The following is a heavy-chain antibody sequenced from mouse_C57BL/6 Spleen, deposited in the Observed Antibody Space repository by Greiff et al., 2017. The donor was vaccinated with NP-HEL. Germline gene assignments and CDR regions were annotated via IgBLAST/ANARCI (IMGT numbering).Heavy chain of an antibody. CDR1: GFTFSSYA. V-gene: IGHV5-9-1*02. J-gene: IGHJ3*01. CDR2: ISSGGDYI. CDR3: TRDLRAGPFAY. Sequence: EVKLVESGAGLVKPGGSLKLSCAASGFTFSSYAMSWVRQTPEKRLEWVAYISSGGDYIYYADTVKGRFTISRDHARNTLYLQMRSLKAEDTAMCYCTRDLRAGPFAYWGQGTLVTVSA. D-gene: IGHD3-3*01.